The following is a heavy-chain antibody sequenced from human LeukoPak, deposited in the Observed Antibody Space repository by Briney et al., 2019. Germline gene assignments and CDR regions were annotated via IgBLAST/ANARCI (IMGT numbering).Heavy chain of an antibody. D-gene: IGHD5-24*01. CDR1: GFTFSSAA. J-gene: IGHJ3*01. CDR2: IASSGGST. CDR3: AKDIQLST. V-gene: IGHV3-23*01. Sequence: GGSLRLSCAASGFTFSSAAMTWVRQAPGKGLEWVSLIASSGGSTYYADSVKGRFTISRDNSKNTLSLQMNILRVEDTAIYYCAKDIQLSTWGLGTMVTVSS.